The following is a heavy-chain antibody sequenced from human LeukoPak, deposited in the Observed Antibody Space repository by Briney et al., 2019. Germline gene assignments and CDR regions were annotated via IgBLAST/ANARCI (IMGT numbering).Heavy chain of an antibody. CDR1: GYTFTSSN. J-gene: IGHJ2*01. Sequence: ASVKVSCKASGYTFTSSNINWVRQAPGQGLEWMGWMNPNSGDSGFAVKFQGRVTMTRNTSISTAYMELSSLTSEDTAVYYCARIKFDYDTVTGYYSNWYFDLWGRGTLVTVSA. D-gene: IGHD3-9*01. CDR2: MNPNSGDS. V-gene: IGHV1-8*01. CDR3: ARIKFDYDTVTGYYSNWYFDL.